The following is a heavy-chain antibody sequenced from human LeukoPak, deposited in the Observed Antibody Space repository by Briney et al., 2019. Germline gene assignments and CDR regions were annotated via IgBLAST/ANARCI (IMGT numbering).Heavy chain of an antibody. CDR2: INPKSGGT. D-gene: IGHD1-26*01. CDR1: GYTFIDYY. V-gene: IGHV1-2*06. J-gene: IGHJ4*02. CDR3: ARETYNGRYYYFDY. Sequence: GASVKVSCKASGYTFIDYYIHWVRQAPGQGLEWMGRINPKSGGTNHAQKFQGRVTMTRDRSISTAYMELSSLRSDDTAVYFCARETYNGRYYYFDYWGQGTLVTVSS.